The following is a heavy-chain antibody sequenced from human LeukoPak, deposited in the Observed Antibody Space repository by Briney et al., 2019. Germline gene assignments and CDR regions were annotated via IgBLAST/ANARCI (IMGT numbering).Heavy chain of an antibody. J-gene: IGHJ3*02. CDR2: INAGNGNT. Sequence: ASVTVSCKASGYTFTSYAMHWVRQAPGQRLEWMGWINAGNGNTKYSQKFQGRVTITRDTSASTAYMELSSLRSEDTAVYYCAAMGSGSYHGDAFDIWGQGTMVTVSS. CDR3: AAMGSGSYHGDAFDI. D-gene: IGHD1-26*01. V-gene: IGHV1-3*01. CDR1: GYTFTSYA.